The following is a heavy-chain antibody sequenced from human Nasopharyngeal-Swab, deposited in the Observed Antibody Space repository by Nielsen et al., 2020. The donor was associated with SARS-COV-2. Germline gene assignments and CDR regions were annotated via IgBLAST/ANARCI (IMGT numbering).Heavy chain of an antibody. CDR2: IWYDGSNN. J-gene: IGHJ3*01. Sequence: WIRQPPGKGLEWVGVIWYDGSNNYYADSVKGRFTISRDNSKNTLNLQMNSLRAEDTAVYYRARNPSYDSNGFKVWGQGTMVTVSS. CDR3: ARNPSYDSNGFKV. V-gene: IGHV3-33*01. D-gene: IGHD3-22*01.